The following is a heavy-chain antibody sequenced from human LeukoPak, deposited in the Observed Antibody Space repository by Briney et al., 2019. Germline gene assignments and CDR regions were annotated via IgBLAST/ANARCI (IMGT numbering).Heavy chain of an antibody. CDR2: INPNSGNT. CDR1: GYTFTGYY. Sequence: ASVKVSCKASGYTFTGYYMHWVRQAPGQGLEWMGWINPNSGNTGYAQKFQGRVTMTRNTSISTAYMELSSLRSEDTAVYYCARLYSSWYDYYYYMDVWGKGTTVTISS. D-gene: IGHD6-13*01. J-gene: IGHJ6*03. CDR3: ARLYSSWYDYYYYMDV. V-gene: IGHV1-8*02.